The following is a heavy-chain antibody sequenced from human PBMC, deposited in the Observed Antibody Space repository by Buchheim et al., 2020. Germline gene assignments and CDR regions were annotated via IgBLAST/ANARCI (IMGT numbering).Heavy chain of an antibody. J-gene: IGHJ6*02. CDR1: GGSISSYY. V-gene: IGHV4-59*01. CDR3: ARMSYGDYYYYVMDV. Sequence: QVQLQESGPGLVKPSETLSLTCTVSGGSISSYYWSWIRQPPGKGLEWIGYIYYSGSTNYNPSLKSRVTISVDTSKNQFSLKLSSVTAADTAVYYCARMSYGDYYYYVMDVWGQGTT. D-gene: IGHD4-17*01. CDR2: IYYSGST.